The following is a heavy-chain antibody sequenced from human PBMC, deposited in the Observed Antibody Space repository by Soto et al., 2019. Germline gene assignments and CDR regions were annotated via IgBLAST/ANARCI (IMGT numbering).Heavy chain of an antibody. Sequence: EVQLVESAGRLVQPGGSLKLSCAASGFTVSGKYMSWVRQVPGKGLEWVSVLYSSGGTFYADSVRGRFTISRDNSKNMLYLQMDSLGVEETAVYFCASRPGEMEPPFVPRLQYWGQGTLVTVSS. CDR3: ASRPGEMEPPFVPRLQY. D-gene: IGHD1-1*01. CDR1: GFTVSGKY. J-gene: IGHJ4*02. CDR2: LYSSGGT. V-gene: IGHV3-66*01.